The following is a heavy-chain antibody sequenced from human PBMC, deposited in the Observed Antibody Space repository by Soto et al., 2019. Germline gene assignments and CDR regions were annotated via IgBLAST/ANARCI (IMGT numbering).Heavy chain of an antibody. Sequence: QVQLVESGGGVVQPGRSLRLSCAASGFTFSSYAMHWVRQAPGKGLEWVAVISYDGSNKYYADSVKGRFTISRDNSKNTLYLQMNSLRAEDTAVYYCARGNDYGDYWGQETLVTVSS. D-gene: IGHD2-8*01. CDR3: ARGNDYGDY. J-gene: IGHJ4*02. V-gene: IGHV3-30-3*01. CDR2: ISYDGSNK. CDR1: GFTFSSYA.